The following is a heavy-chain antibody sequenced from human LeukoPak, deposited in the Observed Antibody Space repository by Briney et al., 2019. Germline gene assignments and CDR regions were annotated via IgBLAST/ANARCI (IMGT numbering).Heavy chain of an antibody. CDR3: ARQLLSTSWPYYYYYYMDV. J-gene: IGHJ6*03. CDR1: GGSISSYY. Sequence: SETLSLTCTVSGGSISSYYWSWIRQPPGKGLEWIGYIYYSGSTNYNPSLKSRVTISVDTSKNQFSLKLSSVTAADTAVYYCARQLLSTSWPYYYYYYMDVWGKGTTVTVSS. D-gene: IGHD2-2*01. CDR2: IYYSGST. V-gene: IGHV4-59*08.